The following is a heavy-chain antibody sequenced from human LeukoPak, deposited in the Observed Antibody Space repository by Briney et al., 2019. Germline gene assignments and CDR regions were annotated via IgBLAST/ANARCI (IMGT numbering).Heavy chain of an antibody. CDR1: GYTFTSYG. J-gene: IGHJ4*02. V-gene: IGHV1-18*04. Sequence: ASATVSCKASGYTFTSYGISWVRQAPGQGLEWMGWISAYNGNTNYAQKLQGRVTMTTDTSTSTAYMELRSLRSDDTAVYYCGRVGSSGPFDYWGQGTLVTVSS. CDR2: ISAYNGNT. CDR3: GRVGSSGPFDY. D-gene: IGHD6-13*01.